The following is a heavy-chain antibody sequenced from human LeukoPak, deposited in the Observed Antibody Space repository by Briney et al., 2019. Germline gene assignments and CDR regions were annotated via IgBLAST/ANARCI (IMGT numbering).Heavy chain of an antibody. J-gene: IGHJ5*02. Sequence: GGSLRLSCAASGFTFSSSTMNWVRRAPGKGLEWVSSISSSSDYINYADSVKGRFTISRDNAKNSLYLQMNSLRAEDTAVYYCVRIPNSANFPNWFDPWGQGTLVTVSS. D-gene: IGHD4/OR15-4a*01. CDR1: GFTFSSST. CDR3: VRIPNSANFPNWFDP. V-gene: IGHV3-21*01. CDR2: ISSSSDYI.